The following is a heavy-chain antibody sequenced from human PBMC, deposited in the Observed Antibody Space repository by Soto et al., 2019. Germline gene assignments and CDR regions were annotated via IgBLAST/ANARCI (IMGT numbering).Heavy chain of an antibody. D-gene: IGHD1-7*01. CDR1: GFTFSSYA. V-gene: IGHV3-30-3*01. CDR3: ARDLGITGTLDY. Sequence: PGGSLRLSCAASGFTFSSYAMHWVRQAPGKGLEWVAVISYDGSNKYYADSVKGRFTISRDNSKNTLYLQMNSLRAEDTAVYYCARDLGITGTLDYWGQGTLVTVSS. J-gene: IGHJ4*02. CDR2: ISYDGSNK.